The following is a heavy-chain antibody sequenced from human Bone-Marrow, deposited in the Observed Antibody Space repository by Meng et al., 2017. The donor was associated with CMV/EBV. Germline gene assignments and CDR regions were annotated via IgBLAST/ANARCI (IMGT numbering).Heavy chain of an antibody. CDR2: IYYNGGT. Sequence: SETLSLTCTVSGGSVSRGSYYWNWIRRTPGKGLEWIGNIYYNGGTNYNPSLKSRVTISVDTSKNQFSLKLSSVTAADTAVYHCARFPGPYSSSSAQNYYYGMDVWGQGTTVTVSS. CDR3: ARFPGPYSSSSAQNYYYGMDV. CDR1: GGSVSRGSYY. V-gene: IGHV4-61*01. D-gene: IGHD6-6*01. J-gene: IGHJ6*02.